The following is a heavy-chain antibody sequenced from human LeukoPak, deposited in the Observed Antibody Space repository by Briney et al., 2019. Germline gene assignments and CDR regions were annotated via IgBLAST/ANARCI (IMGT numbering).Heavy chain of an antibody. Sequence: RLSCXASGFTFSXYGMHWVRQAXGKGLXWVAVISYDGSNKYYADSVKGRFTISRDNSKNTLFLQMNSLRAEDTAVYYCAKGSNXXVATIDYWGQGTLXXVSS. D-gene: IGHD5-12*01. CDR3: AKGSNXXVATIDY. V-gene: IGHV3-30*18. J-gene: IGHJ4*02. CDR1: GFTFSXYG. CDR2: ISYDGSNK.